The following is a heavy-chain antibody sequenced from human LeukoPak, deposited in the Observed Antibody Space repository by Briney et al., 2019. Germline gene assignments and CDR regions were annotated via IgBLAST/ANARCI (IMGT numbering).Heavy chain of an antibody. CDR2: INPSGGST. CDR1: GYTFTTYY. D-gene: IGHD3-22*01. CDR3: ARDLNYYDSSGYFDY. V-gene: IGHV1-46*01. J-gene: IGHJ4*02. Sequence: GASVKVSCKASGYTFTTYYMNWVRQAPGQGLEWMGIINPSGGSTSYAQKLQGRVTMTTDTSTSTAYMELRSLRSDDTAVYCCARDLNYYDSSGYFDYWGQGTLVTVSS.